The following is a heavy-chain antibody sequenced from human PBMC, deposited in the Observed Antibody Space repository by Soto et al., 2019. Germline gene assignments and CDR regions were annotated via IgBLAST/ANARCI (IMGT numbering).Heavy chain of an antibody. CDR1: GFTFSSYA. J-gene: IGHJ4*02. D-gene: IGHD6-19*01. CDR3: AKAPSIAVAGKRYFDY. Sequence: GGSLRLSCAASGFTFSSYAMSWVRQAPGKGLEWVSGISGSGGSTYYADSVKGRFTISRDNSKNTLYLQMNSLRAEDTAVYYCAKAPSIAVAGKRYFDYWGQGTLVTVSS. V-gene: IGHV3-23*01. CDR2: ISGSGGST.